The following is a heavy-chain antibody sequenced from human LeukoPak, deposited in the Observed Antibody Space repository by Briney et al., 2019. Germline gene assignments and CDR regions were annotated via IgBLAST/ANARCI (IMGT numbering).Heavy chain of an antibody. Sequence: GGSLRLSCSASGFTFSDYDMNWVRQAPGKGVEWVSSISGLSTHIYYGDSVKGRFSISRDNAKNSVYLQMNSLGVEDTAIYYCGRAFPPLRTSSAGDLWGQGILVTVSS. J-gene: IGHJ4*02. V-gene: IGHV3-69-1*02. CDR3: GRAFPPLRTSSAGDL. CDR1: GFTFSDYD. CDR2: ISGLSTHI. D-gene: IGHD3-16*01.